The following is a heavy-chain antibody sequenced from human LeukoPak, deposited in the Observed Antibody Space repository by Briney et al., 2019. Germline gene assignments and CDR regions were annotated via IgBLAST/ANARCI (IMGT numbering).Heavy chain of an antibody. V-gene: IGHV4-4*02. CDR3: ARDADMSSWRGEYFQH. D-gene: IGHD6-13*01. CDR2: IHHSGST. Sequence: SETLCLTCAASGYSISSSNWRRWVRQPPGEGLEWIGEIHHSGSTHYNPSLKSRVTISVDKSKNKFSLKLSSVTAADTAVYYCARDADMSSWRGEYFQHWGQGALVTVSS. J-gene: IGHJ1*01. CDR1: GYSISSSNW.